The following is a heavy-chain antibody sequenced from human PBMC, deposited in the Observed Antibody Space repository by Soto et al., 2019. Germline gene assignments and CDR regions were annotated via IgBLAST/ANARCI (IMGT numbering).Heavy chain of an antibody. V-gene: IGHV4-31*03. D-gene: IGHD2-2*01. CDR3: ARVYCSSNSCYEGDWFDP. Sequence: QVQLQESGPGLVKPSQTLSLTCTVSGGSISSGGYYWSWIRQHPGKGLEWIGYIYYSGSTYYNPSLKSRVTISVDTSKNQFSLKLSSVTAADTAVYYCARVYCSSNSCYEGDWFDPWGQGTLVTVSS. CDR1: GGSISSGGYY. J-gene: IGHJ5*02. CDR2: IYYSGST.